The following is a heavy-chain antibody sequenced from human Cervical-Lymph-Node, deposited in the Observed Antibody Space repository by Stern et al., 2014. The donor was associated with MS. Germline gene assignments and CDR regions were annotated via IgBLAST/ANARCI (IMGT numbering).Heavy chain of an antibody. D-gene: IGHD3-22*01. J-gene: IGHJ4*02. V-gene: IGHV3-30-3*01. Sequence: QAQLVESGGGVVQPGRSLRLSCVASGFPFSNYAMHWVRQAPGKGLEWVAIISYGGSDKYYPGSVKGRFTISRDNSKNTLYLQMNSLRAEDTAVYYCAREHYYDSTVYYPLFDCWGQGTLVTVSS. CDR1: GFPFSNYA. CDR3: AREHYYDSTVYYPLFDC. CDR2: ISYGGSDK.